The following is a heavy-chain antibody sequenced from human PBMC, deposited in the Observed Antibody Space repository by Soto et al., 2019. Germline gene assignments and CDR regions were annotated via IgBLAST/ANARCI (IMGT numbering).Heavy chain of an antibody. V-gene: IGHV1-18*01. J-gene: IGHJ4*02. D-gene: IGHD6-13*01. Sequence: QVQLVQSGAEVKKPGASVKVSCKASGYTFTNYAFSWVRQAPGQGLEWMGWISAYNGNTNYPQKLQGRVTMTTYTSTSTAYMELRSLRSDDTAVYYCARDLAAAGPFDCWGQGTLVTVSS. CDR2: ISAYNGNT. CDR1: GYTFTNYA. CDR3: ARDLAAAGPFDC.